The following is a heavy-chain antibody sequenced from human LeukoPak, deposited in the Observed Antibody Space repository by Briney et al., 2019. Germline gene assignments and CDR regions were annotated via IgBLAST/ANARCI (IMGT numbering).Heavy chain of an antibody. J-gene: IGHJ4*02. V-gene: IGHV3-30*18. CDR3: AKDRAAAGEIDY. Sequence: GRSLRLSCAASGFTFSGYGMHWVRQAPGKGLEWVAVISYDGSNKYYADSVKGRFTISRDNSKNTLYLQMNSLRAEDTAVYYCAKDRAAAGEIDYWGQGTLVTVSS. D-gene: IGHD6-13*01. CDR1: GFTFSGYG. CDR2: ISYDGSNK.